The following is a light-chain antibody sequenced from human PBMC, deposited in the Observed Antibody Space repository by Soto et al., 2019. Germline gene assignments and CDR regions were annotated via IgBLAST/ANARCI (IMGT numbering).Light chain of an antibody. J-gene: IGKJ4*01. V-gene: IGKV3-20*01. CDR1: QSVSSIY. CDR3: QQYGSSALT. Sequence: EIVLTQSPGTLSLSPRERATLSCRASQSVSSIYLAWYQQKPGQAPRLLIYGASSRPTGIPDRFSGSGSGTDFTLTLSRLEPEDFAVYYCQQYGSSALTFGGGTKVEIK. CDR2: GAS.